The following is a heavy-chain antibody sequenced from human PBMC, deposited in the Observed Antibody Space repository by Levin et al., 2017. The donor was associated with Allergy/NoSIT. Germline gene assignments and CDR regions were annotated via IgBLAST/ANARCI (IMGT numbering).Heavy chain of an antibody. J-gene: IGHJ5*02. CDR1: GGTFSSYT. D-gene: IGHD1-1*01. CDR3: ARDRIGYNWNDVAHNNWFDP. Sequence: KISCKASGGTFSSYTISWVRQAPGQGLEWMGRIIPILGIANYAQKFQGRVTITADKSTSTAYMELSSLRSEDTAVYYCARDRIGYNWNDVAHNNWFDPWGQGTLVTVSS. V-gene: IGHV1-69*04. CDR2: IIPILGIA.